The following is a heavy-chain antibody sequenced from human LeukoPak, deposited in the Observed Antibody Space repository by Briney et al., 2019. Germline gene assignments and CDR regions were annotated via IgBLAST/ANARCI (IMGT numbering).Heavy chain of an antibody. D-gene: IGHD1-1*01. CDR1: GDSITNVNYY. CDR2: ISYSGTS. Sequence: SSETLSLTCTVSGDSITNVNYYWTWIRQPPGKGLEWIGFISYSGTSYYSESLKSRLSISRDTSKNQFSLNLSSVTAADTAIYYCSRRMATTGRYFLDYWGQGTLVTVSS. CDR3: SRRMATTGRYFLDY. J-gene: IGHJ4*02. V-gene: IGHV4-30-4*01.